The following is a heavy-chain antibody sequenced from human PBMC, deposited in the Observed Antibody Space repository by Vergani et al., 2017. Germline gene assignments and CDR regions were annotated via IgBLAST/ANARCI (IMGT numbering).Heavy chain of an antibody. V-gene: IGHV3-11*04. CDR3: ARAHYYGSGSYXNVRRSLYYYGMDV. CDR1: GFTFSDHY. J-gene: IGHJ6*02. Sequence: QVQLVESGGGLVKPGGSLRLSCAASGFTFSDHYMSWVRQAPGKGLEWISYMSSGDSIYYADSVKGRFTVSRDNTKNTLYLQMNSLRAEDTAVYYCARAHYYGSGSYXNVRRSLYYYGMDVWGQGTTVTVSS. D-gene: IGHD3-10*01. CDR2: MSSGDSI.